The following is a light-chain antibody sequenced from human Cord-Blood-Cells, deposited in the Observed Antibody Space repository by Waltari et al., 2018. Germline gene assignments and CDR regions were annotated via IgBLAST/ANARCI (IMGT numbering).Light chain of an antibody. Sequence: QSALPQPAPVSGSPGRSITISCTGTSSDLGGYTDAPWYPQHPVKAPPLMMYDVSKLPSGVSKRFSGSKSGNTSSLTISGLQAEDDADYYCSSYTSSSTLVFGGGTKLTVL. J-gene: IGLJ3*02. CDR3: SSYTSSSTLV. CDR2: DVS. CDR1: SSDLGGYTD. V-gene: IGLV2-14*03.